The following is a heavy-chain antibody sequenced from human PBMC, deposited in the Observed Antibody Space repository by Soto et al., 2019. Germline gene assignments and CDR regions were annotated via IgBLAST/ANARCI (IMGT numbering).Heavy chain of an antibody. CDR1: SGSISSNNW. V-gene: IGHV4-4*02. Sequence: QVQLQESGPGLVKPSGTLSLTCAVSSGSISSNNWWSWVRQPPGKGLEYIGEIYHSGSTNYNPSLKSRITISVDKSKSQFSLNLSSVTAADTAVYYCARGMIGGTRRFAPWGQGTLVTVSS. J-gene: IGHJ5*02. CDR3: ARGMIGGTRRFAP. CDR2: IYHSGST. D-gene: IGHD1-1*01.